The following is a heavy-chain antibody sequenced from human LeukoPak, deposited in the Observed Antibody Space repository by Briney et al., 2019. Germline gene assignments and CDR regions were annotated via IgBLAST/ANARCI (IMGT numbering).Heavy chain of an antibody. CDR3: ARIRGLGDVSPYSDF. CDR2: IYHHGKS. J-gene: IGHJ4*02. Sequence: SETLSLTCSVSGDSISSSDWSWIRQPPGRGLEWIRYIYHHGKSGYNPSLQRRVTISLDTSKNQFSLTLSFVTAADTAMYYCARIRGLGDVSPYSDFWGQGTLVTVSS. V-gene: IGHV4-59*01. D-gene: IGHD4-17*01. CDR1: GDSISSSD.